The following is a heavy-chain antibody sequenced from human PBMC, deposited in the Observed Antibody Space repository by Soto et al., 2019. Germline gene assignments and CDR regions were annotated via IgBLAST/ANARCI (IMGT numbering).Heavy chain of an antibody. CDR2: LSNNEINA. CDR1: GFTFSTYT. J-gene: IGHJ4*02. D-gene: IGHD6-19*01. CDR3: AREGSISVAAPGY. Sequence: QVELVESGGGVVQPGRSLRLSCAASGFTFSTYTMHWVRQAPGKGLEWVAALSNNEINADYADSVKGRFTISRDNSKNTLFLQMNSLRPEDTAVYYCAREGSISVAAPGYWGQGTLVTVSS. V-gene: IGHV3-30-3*01.